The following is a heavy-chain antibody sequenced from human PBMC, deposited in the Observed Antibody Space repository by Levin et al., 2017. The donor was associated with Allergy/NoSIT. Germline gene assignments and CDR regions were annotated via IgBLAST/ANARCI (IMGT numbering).Heavy chain of an antibody. CDR1: GFTFDLSA. J-gene: IGHJ5*01. D-gene: IGHD6-13*01. Sequence: GGSLRLSCTASGFTFDLSAMSWVRQVPGRGLEWVSSISGSGATIYYADSVKGRFTISRDNSKNKLSLQMKSLRADDTALYFCAKEAFVAPGNVDWFDSWGQGTLVTV. CDR2: ISGSGATI. V-gene: IGHV3-23*01. CDR3: AKEAFVAPGNVDWFDS.